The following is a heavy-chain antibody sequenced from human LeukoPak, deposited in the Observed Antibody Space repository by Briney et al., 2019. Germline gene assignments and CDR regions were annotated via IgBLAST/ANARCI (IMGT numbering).Heavy chain of an antibody. Sequence: GGSLRLSCAASGFTFSSYRMNWVRQAPGKGLEWVSAISGSGGSTYYADSVKGRFTISRDNSKNTLYLQMNRLRAEDKAVYYCAKVGGVYGDSYYFDYWGQGTLVTVSS. CDR2: ISGSGGST. CDR3: AKVGGVYGDSYYFDY. J-gene: IGHJ4*02. D-gene: IGHD4-17*01. CDR1: GFTFSSYR. V-gene: IGHV3-23*01.